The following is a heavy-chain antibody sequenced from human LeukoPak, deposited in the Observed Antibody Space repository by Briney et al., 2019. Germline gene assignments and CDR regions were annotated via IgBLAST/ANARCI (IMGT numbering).Heavy chain of an antibody. Sequence: GGSLRLSCAASGFIFSNYEMNWVRQAPGKGLEWVSYISSSGGTKYYADSVKGRFTISRDNAKNSLYLQMNSLRAEDTAVYYCAVGGSGVPYYYMDVWGKGTTVTVSS. J-gene: IGHJ6*03. CDR2: ISSSGGTK. V-gene: IGHV3-48*03. CDR1: GFIFSNYE. CDR3: AVGGSGVPYYYMDV. D-gene: IGHD3-10*01.